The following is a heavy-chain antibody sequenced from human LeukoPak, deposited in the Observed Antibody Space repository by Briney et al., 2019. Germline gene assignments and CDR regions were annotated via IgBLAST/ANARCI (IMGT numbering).Heavy chain of an antibody. CDR1: GDSVSSKSAT. CDR2: TYYRSKWYS. CDR3: ARGSIAAAGTGYYYYYMDV. Sequence: SQTLSLTCVISGDSVSSKSATWDWIRQSPSRGLEWLGRTYYRSKWYSDYAVSVKSRITINPDTSKNQFSLQLNSVTPEDTAVYYCARGSIAAAGTGYYYYYMDVWGKGTTVTVSS. V-gene: IGHV6-1*01. J-gene: IGHJ6*03. D-gene: IGHD6-13*01.